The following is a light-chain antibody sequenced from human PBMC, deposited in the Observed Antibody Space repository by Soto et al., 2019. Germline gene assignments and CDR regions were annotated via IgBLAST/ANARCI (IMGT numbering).Light chain of an antibody. Sequence: EIVLTQFPATLSLSPGERATLSCRASQGDGSYLAWYQQKPSQAPRLLIYDASHRATDIPARFSGSGSGTDFTLTISSLEPEDFAVYYCQQRSDWPPGTFGGGTKVEIK. CDR3: QQRSDWPPGT. CDR2: DAS. J-gene: IGKJ4*01. V-gene: IGKV3-11*01. CDR1: QGDGSY.